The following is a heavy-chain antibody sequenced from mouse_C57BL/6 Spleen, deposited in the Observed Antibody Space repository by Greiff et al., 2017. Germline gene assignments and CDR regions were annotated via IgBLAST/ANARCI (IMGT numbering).Heavy chain of an antibody. Sequence: EVQLQQSGPELVKPGASVKISCKASGYTFTDYYMNWVKQSHGKSLEWIGDINPNNGGTSYNQKFKGKATLTVDKSSSTAYMELRSLTSEDSAVYYCAREGVNDAMDYWGQGTSVTVSS. CDR2: INPNNGGT. D-gene: IGHD2-2*01. CDR3: AREGVNDAMDY. J-gene: IGHJ4*01. V-gene: IGHV1-26*01. CDR1: GYTFTDYY.